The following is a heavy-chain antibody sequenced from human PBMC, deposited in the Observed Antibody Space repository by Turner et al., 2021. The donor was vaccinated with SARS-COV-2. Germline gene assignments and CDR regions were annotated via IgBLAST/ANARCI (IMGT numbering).Heavy chain of an antibody. Sequence: QVQLVESGGGVVQPGRCLRLSCAAPGFSSSSYAMHWGLQPAGKGLEWVAVISYDGGNNYYAASVKSRFTITRDNSKNTLYLQMISLRAEDTAVDYCSRDGQSITMVRGVISPPFDNWGQGTMVTVSS. V-gene: IGHV3-30-3*01. D-gene: IGHD3-10*01. CDR3: SRDGQSITMVRGVISPPFDN. CDR1: GFSSSSYA. CDR2: ISYDGGNN. J-gene: IGHJ4*02.